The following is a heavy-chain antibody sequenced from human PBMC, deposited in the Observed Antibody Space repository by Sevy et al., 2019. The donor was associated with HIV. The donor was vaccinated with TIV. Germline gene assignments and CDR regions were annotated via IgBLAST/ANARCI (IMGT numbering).Heavy chain of an antibody. CDR1: GGSMNIYY. CDR3: TRVGFNWNDVDY. V-gene: IGHV4-59*01. J-gene: IGHJ4*02. CDR2: IYYSGST. D-gene: IGHD1-20*01. Sequence: ETLSLTCTVSGGSMNIYYWSWIRQPPGKGLEWIGYIYYSGSTNYNPSLKSRVTISVDTSKNQFSLKLRSVTAADTAVYYCTRVGFNWNDVDYWGQGTLVTVSS.